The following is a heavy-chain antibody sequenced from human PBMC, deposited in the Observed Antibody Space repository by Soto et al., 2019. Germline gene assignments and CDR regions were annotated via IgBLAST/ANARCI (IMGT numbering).Heavy chain of an antibody. CDR1: GYTFTSYA. CDR3: ARGFSGGDADWCDP. D-gene: IGHD2-21*02. V-gene: IGHV1-3*01. CDR2: INAGNGNT. Sequence: GASVKVSCKASGYTFTSYAIHWVRQAPGQRLEWMGWINAGNGNTKYSQKFQGRVTITRDTSASTAYMELSSLRSEDTAVYYCARGFSGGDADWCDPWGQGTLVTVSS. J-gene: IGHJ5*02.